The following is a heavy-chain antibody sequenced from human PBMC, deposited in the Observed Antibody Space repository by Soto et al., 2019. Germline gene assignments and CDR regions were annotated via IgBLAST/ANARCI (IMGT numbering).Heavy chain of an antibody. D-gene: IGHD1-26*01. J-gene: IGHJ3*02. V-gene: IGHV3-23*01. CDR2: ISGSGGST. CDR1: GFTFRSYA. Sequence: PGGCLRLSCAASGFTFRSYAMSWVRPAPGKGLEWVSAISGSGGSTYYADSVKGRFTISRDNSKNTLYLQMNTLRAEDTAVYYCAKGGGSGSYGYAFDIWGQGTMVTVSS. CDR3: AKGGGSGSYGYAFDI.